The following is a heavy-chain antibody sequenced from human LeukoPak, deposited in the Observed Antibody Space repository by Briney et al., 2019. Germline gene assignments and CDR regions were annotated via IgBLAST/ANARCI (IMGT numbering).Heavy chain of an antibody. CDR1: GYTFTSYG. CDR2: ISAYNGNT. CDR3: ARDGHKPYYDFWSGYYHNWFDP. Sequence: ASVKVSCKASGYTFTSYGISWVRQAPGQGLEWMGWISAYNGNTNYAQKLQGRVTMTTDTSTSTAYMELRSLRSDDTAVYYCARDGHKPYYDFWSGYYHNWFDPWGQGTLVTVSS. V-gene: IGHV1-18*01. D-gene: IGHD3-3*01. J-gene: IGHJ5*02.